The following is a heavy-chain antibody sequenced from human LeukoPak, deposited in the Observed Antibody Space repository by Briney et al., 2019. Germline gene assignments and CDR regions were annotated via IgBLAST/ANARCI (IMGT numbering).Heavy chain of an antibody. CDR3: ARDHYYDYVWGSYPGRTNFDY. D-gene: IGHD3-16*02. CDR2: ISSSSSYI. V-gene: IGHV3-21*01. J-gene: IGHJ4*02. CDR1: GFTFSSYS. Sequence: PGGTLRLSCAASGFTFSSYSMNWVRQAPGKGLEWVSSISSSSSYIYYADSVKGRFTISRDNAKNSLYLQMNSLRAEDTAVYYCARDHYYDYVWGSYPGRTNFDYWGQRTLVTVSS.